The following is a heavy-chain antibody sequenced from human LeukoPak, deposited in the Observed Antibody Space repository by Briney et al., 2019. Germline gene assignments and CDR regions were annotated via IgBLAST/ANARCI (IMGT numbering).Heavy chain of an antibody. D-gene: IGHD2-15*01. CDR3: ARDPPYCSGGSCYSGNYFDY. J-gene: IGHJ4*02. CDR1: GYTFTNYG. Sequence: ASVKVSCKASGYTFTNYGISWVRQAPGQGLEWMGWISGYNANTNYVQKFQGRVTMTTDTSTHTAYMELRSLRSDDTAVYYCARDPPYCSGGSCYSGNYFDYWGQGTLVTVSS. CDR2: ISGYNANT. V-gene: IGHV1-18*01.